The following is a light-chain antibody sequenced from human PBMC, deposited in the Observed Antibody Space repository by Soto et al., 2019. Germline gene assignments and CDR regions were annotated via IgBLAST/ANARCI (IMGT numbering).Light chain of an antibody. J-gene: IGLJ2*01. CDR2: EVS. V-gene: IGLV2-8*01. CDR1: SSDVGGYNY. CDR3: SSYAGSNNVV. Sequence: QSVLTQPPSASGSPGQSVTISCTGTSSDVGGYNYVSWYQQHPGKAPKLMIYEVSKRPSGVPDRFSGSKSGNTASLTVSGLQAGDEADYYCSSYAGSNNVVFGGGTKLT.